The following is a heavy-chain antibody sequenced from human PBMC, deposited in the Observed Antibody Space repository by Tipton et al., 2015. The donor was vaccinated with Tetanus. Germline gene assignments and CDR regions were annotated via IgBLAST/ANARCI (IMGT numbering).Heavy chain of an antibody. Sequence: LRLSCTVSGGSVRSGDYSWNWIRQPPGKGLEWLAYVSYSGRTNSNYSLKSRITISQDTSKNQFSLQLSSVTAADTAVYYCARDQGGGRVARLNWFGPWGQGTLVTVSS. CDR2: VSYSGRT. J-gene: IGHJ5*02. V-gene: IGHV4-61*08. D-gene: IGHD3-16*01. CDR1: GGSVRSGDYS. CDR3: ARDQGGGRVARLNWFGP.